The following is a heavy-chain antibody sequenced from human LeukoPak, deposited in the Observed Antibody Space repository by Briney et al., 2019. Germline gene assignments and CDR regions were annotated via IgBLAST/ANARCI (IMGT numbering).Heavy chain of an antibody. CDR1: GYTFSGHY. J-gene: IGHJ6*02. Sequence: VASVKVSCKASGYTFSGHYIHWVRQTPGTPGQGLEWMGRVNPDGGGTNYAQKFQGRVTMTRDASVSTVYVELSSLRSDDTAVYYCARSGPYSGNDPYYYAMDVWGQGTTVTVSS. D-gene: IGHD3-10*01. CDR3: ARSGPYSGNDPYYYAMDV. V-gene: IGHV1-2*06. CDR2: VNPDGGGT.